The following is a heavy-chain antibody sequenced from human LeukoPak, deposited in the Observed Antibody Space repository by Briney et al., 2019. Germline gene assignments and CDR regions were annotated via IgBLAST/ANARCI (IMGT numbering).Heavy chain of an antibody. CDR2: ISAYNGNT. CDR3: ARSRYYYDTSAYRPSDY. Sequence: ASVKVSCKASGYTFTSYGISWVRQAPGQGLERMGWISAYNGNTNYAQKVQGRVTMTTDTSTSTAYMELRSLISDDTAVYYCARSRYYYDTSAYRPSDYWGQGTLVTVSS. CDR1: GYTFTSYG. J-gene: IGHJ4*02. V-gene: IGHV1-18*01. D-gene: IGHD3-22*01.